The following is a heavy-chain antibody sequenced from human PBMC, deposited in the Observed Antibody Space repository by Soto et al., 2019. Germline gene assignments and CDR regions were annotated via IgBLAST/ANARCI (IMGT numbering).Heavy chain of an antibody. V-gene: IGHV5-51*01. D-gene: IGHD6-6*01. CDR1: GYSFTSYW. J-gene: IGHJ3*02. CDR2: IYPGDSDT. Sequence: PGESLKISCKGSGYSFTSYWIGWVRQMPGKGLEWMGIIYPGDSDTRYSPSFQGQVTISADKSISTAYLQWSSLKASDTAMYYCASSSIADTDASGFVGISDAFDIWGQGTTVTVSS. CDR3: ASSSIADTDASGFVGISDAFDI.